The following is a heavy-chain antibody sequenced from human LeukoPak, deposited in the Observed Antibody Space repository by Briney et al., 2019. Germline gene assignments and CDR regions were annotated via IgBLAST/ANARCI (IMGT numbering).Heavy chain of an antibody. CDR1: GGSISSYY. Sequence: PSETPSLTCTVSGGSISSYYWSWIRQPPGKGLEWIGYIYYSGSTNYNPSLKSRVTISVDTSKNQFSLKLSSVTAADTAVYYCARGGYYYDSSGSKFDYWGQGTLVTVSS. D-gene: IGHD3-22*01. J-gene: IGHJ4*02. CDR2: IYYSGST. V-gene: IGHV4-59*01. CDR3: ARGGYYYDSSGSKFDY.